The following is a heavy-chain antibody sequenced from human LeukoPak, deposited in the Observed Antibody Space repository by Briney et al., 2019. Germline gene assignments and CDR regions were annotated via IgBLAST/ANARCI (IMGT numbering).Heavy chain of an antibody. D-gene: IGHD5-18*01. V-gene: IGHV3-23*01. CDR2: ICGGGGST. CDR1: GFTFSSYA. Sequence: GGSLRLSCAASGFTFSSYAMSWVRQAPGKGLEWVSAICGGGGSTYYADSVKGRFTISGDNSKNTLFLQINSLRDEDTAVYCGAKDRRAAMVYYFVYWGQGTLVTVSS. J-gene: IGHJ4*02. CDR3: AKDRRAAMVYYFVY.